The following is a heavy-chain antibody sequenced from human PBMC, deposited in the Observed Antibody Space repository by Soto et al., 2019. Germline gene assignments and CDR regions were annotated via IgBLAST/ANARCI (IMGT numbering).Heavy chain of an antibody. CDR1: GASVRSYH. CDR2: VQMSGTT. Sequence: PSETLSLTCAVSGASVRSYHWSWIRQAAGKGLEWIGRVQMSGTTNYNPSLKTRVTMSLDTSKNEVSLRMTSVTVADTAVYFCAKDRSTMRWFDPWGQGILVTVSS. D-gene: IGHD1-1*01. V-gene: IGHV4-4*07. CDR3: AKDRSTMRWFDP. J-gene: IGHJ5*02.